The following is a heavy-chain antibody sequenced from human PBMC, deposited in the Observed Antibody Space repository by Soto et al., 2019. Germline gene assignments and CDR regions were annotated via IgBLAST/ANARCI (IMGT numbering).Heavy chain of an antibody. J-gene: IGHJ3*02. CDR1: GFTCSSYG. CDR2: IWYDGSNK. D-gene: IGHD3-10*01. CDR3: ARDSGSQIPHDAFDI. V-gene: IGHV3-33*01. Sequence: QVQLVESGGGVVQPGRSLRLSCAASGFTCSSYGMHWVRQAPGKGLEWVAVIWYDGSNKYYADSVKGRFTISRDNSKNTLYLQMNSLRAEDTAVYYCARDSGSQIPHDAFDIWGQGTMVTVSS.